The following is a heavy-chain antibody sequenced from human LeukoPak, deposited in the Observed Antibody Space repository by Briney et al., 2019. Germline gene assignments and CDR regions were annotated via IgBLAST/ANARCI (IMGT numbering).Heavy chain of an antibody. CDR3: ARFSLFPYYSFDI. J-gene: IGHJ3*02. D-gene: IGHD3-10*01. CDR2: IYYSGST. V-gene: IGHV4-39*01. CDR1: GGSISSSSYY. Sequence: SETLSLTCTVSGGSISSSSYYWGWIRQPPGKGLEWIGSIYYSGSTYYNPSLKSRVTISLDTSKKQFSLQLNSVTAADTALYYCARFSLFPYYSFDIWGQGTMVTVSS.